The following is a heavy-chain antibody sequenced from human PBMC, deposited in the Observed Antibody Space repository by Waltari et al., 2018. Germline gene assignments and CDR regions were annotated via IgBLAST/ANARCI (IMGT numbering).Heavy chain of an antibody. CDR3: ARVSVVPAAIPPYYYYGMDV. CDR1: GGTFSSYA. J-gene: IGHJ6*02. CDR2: IIPIFGTA. D-gene: IGHD2-2*02. Sequence: QVQLMQSGAEVKKPGSSVKVSCKASGGTFSSYAISWVRQAPGQGLEWMGGIIPIFGTANYAQKFQGRVTITADESTSTAYMELSSLRSEDTAVYYCARVSVVPAAIPPYYYYGMDVWGQGTTVTVSS. V-gene: IGHV1-69*12.